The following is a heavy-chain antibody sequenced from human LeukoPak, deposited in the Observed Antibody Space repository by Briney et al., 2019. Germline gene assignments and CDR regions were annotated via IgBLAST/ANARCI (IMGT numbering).Heavy chain of an antibody. J-gene: IGHJ4*02. CDR3: ARGTNGYRGWYFDY. Sequence: PGGSLRLSCAASGFTFSSYSMNWVRQAPGKGLEWVSYISSSSSTIYYADSVKGRFTISRDNAKNSLYLQMNSLRAEDTAVFYCARGTNGYRGWYFDYWGQGTLVTVSS. CDR1: GFTFSSYS. D-gene: IGHD5-18*01. V-gene: IGHV3-48*04. CDR2: ISSSSSTI.